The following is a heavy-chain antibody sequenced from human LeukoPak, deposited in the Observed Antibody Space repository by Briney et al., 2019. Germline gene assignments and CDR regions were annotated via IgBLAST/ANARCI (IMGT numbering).Heavy chain of an antibody. CDR3: SRGGYGDYNNWFDP. J-gene: IGHJ5*02. Sequence: PGRSLRLSCAASGFTFSSFAMHWVRQAPGKGLEWVADIWYNGGNKYYAESVKGRFTISRDNSRNTLHLQMNSLRAEDTAVYYCSRGGYGDYNNWFDPWGQGTLVIVSS. V-gene: IGHV3-33*01. CDR1: GFTFSSFA. CDR2: IWYNGGNK. D-gene: IGHD4-17*01.